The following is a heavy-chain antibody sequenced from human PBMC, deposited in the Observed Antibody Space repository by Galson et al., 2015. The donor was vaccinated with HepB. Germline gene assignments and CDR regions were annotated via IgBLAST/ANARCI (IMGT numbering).Heavy chain of an antibody. CDR1: GFSFSSYV. J-gene: IGHJ4*02. D-gene: IGHD4-17*01. CDR3: ARLPTTANSMPCY. CDR2: INSVSTDI. V-gene: IGHV3-21*01. Sequence: SLRLSCAASGFSFSSYVMTWVRQTPGKGLEWVSSINSVSTDIYYADSVKGRFTISRDTAKNSLYLHMNSLRAEDTAVYYCARLPTTANSMPCYWGQGTLVTVSS.